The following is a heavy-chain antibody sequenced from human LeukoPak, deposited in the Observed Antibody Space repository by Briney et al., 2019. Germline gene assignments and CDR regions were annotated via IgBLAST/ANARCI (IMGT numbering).Heavy chain of an antibody. V-gene: IGHV3-7*01. D-gene: IGHD3-10*01. Sequence: PGGSLRLSRSASGFTFTNYWMTWVRQAPGKGLEWVANINQDGSEKYCGDSVKGRFTISRDNAKNSLYLQMNSLRAEDTAVFYCARDPGITMERSDYWGQGTLVTVSS. CDR1: GFTFTNYW. J-gene: IGHJ4*02. CDR3: ARDPGITMERSDY. CDR2: INQDGSEK.